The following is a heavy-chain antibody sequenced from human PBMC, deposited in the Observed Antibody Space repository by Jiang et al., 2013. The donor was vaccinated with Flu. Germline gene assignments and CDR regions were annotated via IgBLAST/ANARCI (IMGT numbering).Heavy chain of an antibody. D-gene: IGHD3-22*01. CDR1: GGTFSRYS. J-gene: IGHJ4*02. V-gene: IGHV1-69*01. Sequence: VQLVESGAEVKKPGSSVKVSCRASGGTFSRYSISWVRQAPGQGLEWMGDITPIIGTTHYAQNFQGRVTITADESTSTAYMELSRLTSEDTAVYYCARDRERYETSGQAFDNWGQGTPVNVSS. CDR2: ITPIIGTT. CDR3: ARDRERYETSGQAFDN.